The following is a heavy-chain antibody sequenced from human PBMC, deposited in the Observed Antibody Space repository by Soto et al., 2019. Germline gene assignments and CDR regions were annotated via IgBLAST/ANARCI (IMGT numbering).Heavy chain of an antibody. CDR2: IYGGGNT. CDR3: AESVNTAGDFDF. CDR1: GFSVSSKY. V-gene: IGHV3-53*01. D-gene: IGHD4-17*01. Sequence: GGSLRLSCAASGFSVSSKYMIWVRQAPGKGLEWVSAIYGGGNTYDADSVRGRFTVSRDSSKNTVSLLMYSLRAEDTAVYYCAESVNTAGDFDFWGQGTLVTVSS. J-gene: IGHJ3*01.